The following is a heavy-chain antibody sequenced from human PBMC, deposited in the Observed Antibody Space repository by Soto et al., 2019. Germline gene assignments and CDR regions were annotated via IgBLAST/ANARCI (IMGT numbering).Heavy chain of an antibody. V-gene: IGHV4-4*02. J-gene: IGHJ3*02. CDR3: ARVPGVVVSADDAFDI. CDR2: IYHSGSA. D-gene: IGHD2-21*02. CDR1: GGSVSSSNW. Sequence: QVQLQESGPGLVKPSGTLSLTCAVSGGSVSSSNWWSWVRQSPGKGLEWMGEIYHSGSAHYNPSLKSRATISLDKSKNQFSLRLTSVTDADTAVYYCARVPGVVVSADDAFDIWGPGTRVIVSS.